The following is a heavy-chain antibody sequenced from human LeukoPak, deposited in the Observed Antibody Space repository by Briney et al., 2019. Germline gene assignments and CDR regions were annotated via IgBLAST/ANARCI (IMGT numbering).Heavy chain of an antibody. CDR1: GITLSNYC. CDR2: ISDSGGST. Sequence: GGSLRLSCAVSGITLSNYCMSWVHQAPGKGLEWVAGISDSGGSTKYADSVKGRFTIARDNRKNTLDLQMNSLRAEHTVVYYCAGYSSWSQYFDYGGQGTLVTVSS. V-gene: IGHV3-23*01. J-gene: IGHJ4*02. D-gene: IGHD6-13*01. CDR3: AGYSSWSQYFDY.